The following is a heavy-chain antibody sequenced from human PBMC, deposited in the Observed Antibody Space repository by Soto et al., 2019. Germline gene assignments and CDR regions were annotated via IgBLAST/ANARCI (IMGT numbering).Heavy chain of an antibody. D-gene: IGHD6-13*01. CDR2: IKNKAENYAT. CDR1: GFTFSGSA. Sequence: EVQLVESGGGLVQSGGSLKLSCAASGFTFSGSAMHWVRQASGKGLEWVGRIKNKAENYATAYAASVKGRFTIPRDNSKNTTYLQMNSLETEYTAVYYCTRLAYSSTWYGMDVWGQGTTVTVSS. CDR3: TRLAYSSTWYGMDV. V-gene: IGHV3-73*02. J-gene: IGHJ6*02.